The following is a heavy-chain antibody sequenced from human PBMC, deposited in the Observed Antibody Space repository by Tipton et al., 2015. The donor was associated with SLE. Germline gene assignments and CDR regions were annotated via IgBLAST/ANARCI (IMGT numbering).Heavy chain of an antibody. D-gene: IGHD3-10*01. CDR3: ASQYYNHYGHAFDI. J-gene: IGHJ3*02. CDR1: GGSFSGYY. CDR2: INHGGST. V-gene: IGHV4-34*01. Sequence: TLSLTCAVYGGSFSGYYWTWIRQPPGKGLEWIGEINHGGSTNYNPSLKSRVTISEDTSKNQFSLKLTSMTAADTAVYYCASQYYNHYGHAFDIWGQGTLVTVSS.